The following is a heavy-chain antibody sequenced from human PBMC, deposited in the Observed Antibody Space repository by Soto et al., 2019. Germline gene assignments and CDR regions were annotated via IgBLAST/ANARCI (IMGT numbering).Heavy chain of an antibody. V-gene: IGHV3-7*01. D-gene: IGHD6-19*01. CDR2: IKQDGSEQ. J-gene: IGHJ4*02. CDR1: GFTFSSYW. Sequence: EVQLVESGGGLVQPGGSLRLSCAASGFTFSSYWMSWVRQAPGKGLEWVANIKQDGSEQYYVDSVKGRFTISRDNAKNSLYLQMNSLRAEDTAVYYCARDGSSGWNYYFYYWGQGTLVTVSS. CDR3: ARDGSSGWNYYFYY.